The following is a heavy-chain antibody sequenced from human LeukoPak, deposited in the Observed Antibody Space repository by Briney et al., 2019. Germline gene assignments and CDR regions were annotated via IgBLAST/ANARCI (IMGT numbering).Heavy chain of an antibody. CDR2: ISAYNGNT. V-gene: IGHV1-18*01. D-gene: IGHD1-26*01. Sequence: ASVKVSCKASGYTFPTYGFTWVRLAPGQGLEWMGWISAYNGNTNYAQKLQGRVTMTTDTSTSTAYMELRSLRSEDTAVYYCARDGRSIVGAAEYYFDYWGQGTLVTVSS. J-gene: IGHJ4*02. CDR1: GYTFPTYG. CDR3: ARDGRSIVGAAEYYFDY.